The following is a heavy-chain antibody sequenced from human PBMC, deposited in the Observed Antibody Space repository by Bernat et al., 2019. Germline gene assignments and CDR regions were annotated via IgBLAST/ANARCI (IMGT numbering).Heavy chain of an antibody. CDR2: IYHSGST. Sequence: QLQLQESGSGLVKPSQTLSLTCAVSGGSISSGGYSWSWIRQPPGKGLEWIGYIYHSGSTYYNPSLKSRVTIAVDRSKNQFSLKLSYVTAADTAVYYCARGEYYGSSGYPYFGYWGQGTLVTVSS. J-gene: IGHJ4*02. V-gene: IGHV4-30-2*01. CDR1: GGSISSGGYS. D-gene: IGHD3-22*01. CDR3: ARGEYYGSSGYPYFGY.